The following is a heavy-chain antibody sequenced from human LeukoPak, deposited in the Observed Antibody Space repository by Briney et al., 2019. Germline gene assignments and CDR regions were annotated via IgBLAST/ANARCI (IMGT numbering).Heavy chain of an antibody. D-gene: IGHD1-26*01. V-gene: IGHV4-34*01. CDR3: ARLSGSYFGTYYYYYMDV. CDR1: GGSFSGYY. Sequence: SETLSLTCAVYGGSFSGYYWSWIRQPPGKGLEWIGEINHSGSTNYNPSLKSRVTISVDTSKNQFSLKLSSVTAADTAVYYCARLSGSYFGTYYYYYMDVWGKGTTVTISS. CDR2: INHSGST. J-gene: IGHJ6*03.